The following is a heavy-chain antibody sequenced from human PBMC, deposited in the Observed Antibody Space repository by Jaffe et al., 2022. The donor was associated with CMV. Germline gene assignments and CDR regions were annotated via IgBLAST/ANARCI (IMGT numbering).Heavy chain of an antibody. D-gene: IGHD3-22*01. J-gene: IGHJ4*02. CDR3: AKAPSYYYDSSGYYYIAY. CDR1: GFTFSSYA. CDR2: ISGSGGST. V-gene: IGHV3-23*04. Sequence: EVQLVESGGGLVQPGGSLRLSCAASGFTFSSYAMSWVRQAPGKGLEWVSAISGSGGSTYYADSVKGRFTISRDNSKNTLYLQMNSLRAEDTAVYYCAKAPSYYYDSSGYYYIAYWGQGTLVTVSS.